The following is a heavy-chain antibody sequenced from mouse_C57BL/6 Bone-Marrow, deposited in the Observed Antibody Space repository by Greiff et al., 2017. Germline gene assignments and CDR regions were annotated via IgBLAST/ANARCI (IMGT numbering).Heavy chain of an antibody. V-gene: IGHV5-6*01. CDR2: ISSGGSYT. CDR1: GFTFSSYG. J-gene: IGHJ3*01. Sequence: EVQGVESGGDLVKPGGSLKLSCAASGFTFSSYGMSWVRQTPDKRLEWVATISSGGSYTYYPDSVKGRFTISRDNAKNTLYLQMSSLKSEDTAMXYCARHLYSPFAYWGQGTLVTVSA. CDR3: ARHLYSPFAY. D-gene: IGHD2-1*01.